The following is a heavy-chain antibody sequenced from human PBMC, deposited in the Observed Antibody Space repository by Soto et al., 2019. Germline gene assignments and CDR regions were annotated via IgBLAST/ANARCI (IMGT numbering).Heavy chain of an antibody. J-gene: IGHJ5*02. CDR1: GGSISSGDYY. CDR2: IYYSGST. CDR3: ARSGRYNWNSQTNWFDP. V-gene: IGHV4-30-4*01. D-gene: IGHD1-7*01. Sequence: SETLSLTCTVSGGSISSGDYYWSWIRQPPGKGLEWIGYIYYSGSTYYNPSLKSRVTISVDTSKNQFSLKLGSVTAADTAVYYCARSGRYNWNSQTNWFDPWGQGTLVTVSS.